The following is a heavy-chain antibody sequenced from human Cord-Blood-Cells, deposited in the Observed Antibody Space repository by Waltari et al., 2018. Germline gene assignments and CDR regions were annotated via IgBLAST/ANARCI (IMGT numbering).Heavy chain of an antibody. V-gene: IGHV1-8*01. CDR3: AIDGSYYDAFYI. Sequence: QVQLVQSGAEVKKPGASVKVSCKASGYTFTSYDINWVRQATGQGLGWMGRMNPNSGNTGYAQKFQGRVNMTKNTSINTAYIELSSLRSEDTAVYYCAIDGSYYDAFYIWGQGTMVTVSS. CDR2: MNPNSGNT. CDR1: GYTFTSYD. J-gene: IGHJ3*02. D-gene: IGHD1-26*01.